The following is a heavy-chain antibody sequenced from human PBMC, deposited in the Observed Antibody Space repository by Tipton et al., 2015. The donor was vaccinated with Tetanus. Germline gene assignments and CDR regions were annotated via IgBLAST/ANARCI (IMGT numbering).Heavy chain of an antibody. V-gene: IGHV4-34*01. CDR1: GGSFSGYY. Sequence: TLSLTCAVYGGSFSGYYCTWIRQSPGKGLEWIGEIHPSGSVNYNPSLKSRVTILLDTSENQFSLKLSSVTGADTAVYYCARGRDQYKSENYWGQGTLVTVSS. CDR2: IHPSGSV. J-gene: IGHJ4*02. CDR3: ARGRDQYKSENY. D-gene: IGHD5-24*01.